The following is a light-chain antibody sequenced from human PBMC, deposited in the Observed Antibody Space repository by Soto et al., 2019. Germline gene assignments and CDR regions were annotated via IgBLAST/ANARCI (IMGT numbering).Light chain of an antibody. Sequence: QSALTQPASVSGSPGQSITISCTGTSSDVGAYNYVSWYQQHPGKAPKLMIYDVSNRPSGVSNRFSGSKSGNTASLTISGLQAEDEADYYCSSYTDSSFVIFGGGTKLTVL. V-gene: IGLV2-14*01. CDR3: SSYTDSSFVI. J-gene: IGLJ2*01. CDR1: SSDVGAYNY. CDR2: DVS.